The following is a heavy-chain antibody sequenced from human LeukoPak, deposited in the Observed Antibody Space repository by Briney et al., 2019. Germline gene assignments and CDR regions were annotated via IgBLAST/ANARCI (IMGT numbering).Heavy chain of an antibody. D-gene: IGHD3-10*01. J-gene: IGHJ3*02. V-gene: IGHV1-2*02. Sequence: ASVKVSCKASGYTFTGYYMHWVRQAPGQGLEWMGWINPNSGGTNYAQKFQGRVTMTRDTSISTAYMELSRLRSDDTAVYYCARGGLSITMVRGVTLDDAFDIWGQGTMVTASS. CDR2: INPNSGGT. CDR3: ARGGLSITMVRGVTLDDAFDI. CDR1: GYTFTGYY.